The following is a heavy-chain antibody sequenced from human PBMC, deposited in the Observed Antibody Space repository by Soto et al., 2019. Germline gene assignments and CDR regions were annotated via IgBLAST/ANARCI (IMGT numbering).Heavy chain of an antibody. D-gene: IGHD5-18*01. J-gene: IGHJ4*02. CDR3: ARVGNTTMNTTFFDC. Sequence: QVQLQESVPGLVKLSQTLSLTCTVSGGSVTSGGYYWSWVLQHPGKGLEWIGYIYHIGITYSTPSLKSRLSMSVHTSKNQFILNLTSVTAADTAVYYCARVGNTTMNTTFFDCWGQATLVTVS. CDR2: IYHIGIT. CDR1: GGSVTSGGYY. V-gene: IGHV4-31*03.